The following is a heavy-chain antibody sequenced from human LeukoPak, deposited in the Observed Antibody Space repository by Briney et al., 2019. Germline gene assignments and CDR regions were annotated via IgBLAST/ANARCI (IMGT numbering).Heavy chain of an antibody. V-gene: IGHV4-34*01. CDR1: GGSFSGYY. Sequence: SETLSLTCAVYGGSFSGYYWSWIRQPPGKGLEWIGEINHSGSTNYNPSLKSRVTISVDTSKNQFSLKLSSVTAADTAVYYCATLGATTRDRFDYWGQGTLVTVSS. CDR3: ATLGATTRDRFDY. CDR2: INHSGST. J-gene: IGHJ4*02. D-gene: IGHD1-26*01.